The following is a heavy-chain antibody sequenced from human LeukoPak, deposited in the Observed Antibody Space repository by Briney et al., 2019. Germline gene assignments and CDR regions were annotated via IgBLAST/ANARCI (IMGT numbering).Heavy chain of an antibody. CDR2: INPSGGST. Sequence: ASVKVSCKASGYTFTSYYMHWVRQAPGQGLEWMGIINPSGGSTSYAQKFQGRVTMTRNTSISTAYMELSSLRSEDTAVYYCARGIIRRSITMVRGVVSWFDPWGQGTLVTVSS. CDR1: GYTFTSYY. D-gene: IGHD3-10*01. V-gene: IGHV1-46*01. J-gene: IGHJ5*02. CDR3: ARGIIRRSITMVRGVVSWFDP.